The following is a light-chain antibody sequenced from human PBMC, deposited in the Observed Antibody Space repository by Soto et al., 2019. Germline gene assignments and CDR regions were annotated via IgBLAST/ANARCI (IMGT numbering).Light chain of an antibody. V-gene: IGKV3-20*01. CDR3: QHYDTSLI. J-gene: IGKJ4*01. CDR1: QSVSHSY. Sequence: EVVLTQSPGTLSLSPGERATLSCRASQSVSHSYLAWYQQKPGQAPRLLIDGASSRATGIPDRFSGSGSGTDFTLTISRLEPGDFAVYSCQHYDTSLIFGGGTKVDI. CDR2: GAS.